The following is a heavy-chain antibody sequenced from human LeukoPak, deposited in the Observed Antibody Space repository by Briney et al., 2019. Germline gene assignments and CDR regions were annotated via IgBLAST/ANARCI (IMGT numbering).Heavy chain of an antibody. CDR3: AKDTSGSYGFRHFDY. V-gene: IGHV3-43*01. D-gene: IGHD1-26*01. J-gene: IGHJ4*02. CDR2: ISWDGGST. CDR1: GFTFDDYT. Sequence: PGGSLRLSCAASGFTFDDYTMHWVRQAPGKGLEWVSLISWDGGSTYYADSVKGRFTISRDNSKNSLYLQMNSLRTEDTALYYCAKDTSGSYGFRHFDYWGQGTLVTVSS.